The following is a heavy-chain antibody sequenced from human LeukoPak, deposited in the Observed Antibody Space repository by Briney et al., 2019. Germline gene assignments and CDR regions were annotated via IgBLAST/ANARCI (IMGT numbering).Heavy chain of an antibody. CDR2: ISSSGLYI. J-gene: IGHJ2*01. V-gene: IGHV3-21*01. CDR3: AREERDGYNYYWYFDL. CDR1: GFTFSSYA. D-gene: IGHD5-24*01. Sequence: PGRSLRLSCAASGFTFSSYAMHWVRQAPGRGLEWVSSISSSGLYIYYADSVKGRFTISRDNAKNSLYLQMSSLRAEDTAVYYCAREERDGYNYYWYFDLWGRGTLVTVSS.